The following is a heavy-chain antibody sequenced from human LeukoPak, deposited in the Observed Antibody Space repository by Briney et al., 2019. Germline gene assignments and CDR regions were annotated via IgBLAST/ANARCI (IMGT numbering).Heavy chain of an antibody. Sequence: SETLSLTCTVSGGSISSGGYYWSWIRQHPGKGLEWIGYIYYSGSTYYNPSLKSRVTISVDTSKNQFSLKLSSVTAADTAVYYCARFQGGAYYYDSSGGKGFDYWGQGTLVTVSS. V-gene: IGHV4-31*03. J-gene: IGHJ4*02. CDR2: IYYSGST. CDR3: ARFQGGAYYYDSSGGKGFDY. CDR1: GGSISSGGYY. D-gene: IGHD3-22*01.